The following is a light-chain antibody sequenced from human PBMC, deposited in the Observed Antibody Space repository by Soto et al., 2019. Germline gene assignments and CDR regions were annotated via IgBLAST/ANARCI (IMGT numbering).Light chain of an antibody. CDR1: QSVSSTY. CDR3: QQYGSSRWT. CDR2: GAS. Sequence: EIVLKQSPDTLSLFPGERANLSCRASQSVSSTYLAWYQQKLGQAPRLLIFGASSMATGIPDRFSGSGSGTDFTLTISRREPEDLAVYYCQQYGSSRWTFGQGTKVEIK. J-gene: IGKJ1*01. V-gene: IGKV3-20*01.